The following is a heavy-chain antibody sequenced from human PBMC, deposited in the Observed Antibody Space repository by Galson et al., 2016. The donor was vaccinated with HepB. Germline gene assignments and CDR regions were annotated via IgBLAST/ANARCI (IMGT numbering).Heavy chain of an antibody. V-gene: IGHV3-30*18. CDR2: ISSDGSNK. D-gene: IGHD5-24*01. Sequence: SLRLSCAASGFTFSSYGMHWVRQAPGKGLEWVAIISSDGSNKYYADSVKGRFTISRDNSKNTLFLQMNSPRAEDTAVYYCAKDSYQGDGYNYQLDYWGQGTLVTVSS. J-gene: IGHJ4*02. CDR3: AKDSYQGDGYNYQLDY. CDR1: GFTFSSYG.